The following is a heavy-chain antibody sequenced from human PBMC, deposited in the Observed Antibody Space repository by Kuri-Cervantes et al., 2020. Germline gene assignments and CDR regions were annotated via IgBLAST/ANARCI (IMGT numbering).Heavy chain of an antibody. D-gene: IGHD2-15*01. CDR1: GFTFSGSA. CDR3: ARDPGGSSLSDY. Sequence: GESLKISCAASGFTFSGSAMHWVRQASGKGLEWVGRIRSKANSYATAYAASVKGRFTISRDDSKNTAYLQMNSLRAEDTAVYYCARDPGGSSLSDYWGQGTLVTVSS. J-gene: IGHJ4*02. V-gene: IGHV3-73*01. CDR2: IRSKANSYAT.